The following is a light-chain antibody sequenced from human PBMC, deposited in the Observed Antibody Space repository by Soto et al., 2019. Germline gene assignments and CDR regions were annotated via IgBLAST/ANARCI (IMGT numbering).Light chain of an antibody. Sequence: DIVMTQSPDSLDVSLGERATINCKSSQSILYTSNNKNYLAWYQQKPGQPPKLLIYWASTRESGVPDRFSGSGSGTDFTLTICGLQAEDVAVYYCQQYYSSPPVTFGQGTKVYIK. V-gene: IGKV4-1*01. CDR2: WAS. CDR1: QSILYTSNNKNY. CDR3: QQYYSSPPVT. J-gene: IGKJ1*01.